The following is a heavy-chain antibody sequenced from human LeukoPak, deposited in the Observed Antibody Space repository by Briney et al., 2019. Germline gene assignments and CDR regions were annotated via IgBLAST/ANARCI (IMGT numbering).Heavy chain of an antibody. J-gene: IGHJ5*02. CDR1: GFTFSSYA. V-gene: IGHV3-23*01. Sequence: GGSLRLSCAASGFTFSSYAMGWVRQAPGKGLEWVSAISGSGGSTYYADSVKGRFTISRDNSKNTLYLQMNSLRAEDTAVYYCAKLGITMVRGVIHTNWFDPWGQGTLVTVSS. D-gene: IGHD3-10*01. CDR3: AKLGITMVRGVIHTNWFDP. CDR2: ISGSGGST.